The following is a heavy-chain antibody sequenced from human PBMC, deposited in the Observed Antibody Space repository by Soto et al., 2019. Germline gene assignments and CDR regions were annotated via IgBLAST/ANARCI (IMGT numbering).Heavy chain of an antibody. J-gene: IGHJ5*02. D-gene: IGHD4-17*01. CDR3: ARGSKYGDYSRWFDP. Sequence: QVQLVQSGAEVKKPGASVKVSCKASGYTFTSYDINWVRQATGQGFEYLGWMNPNSGNTGYVKKFQGRVTMTRDTSTSPAYMELNSLRSEDTAVYYCARGSKYGDYSRWFDPWGPGTLVTVS. CDR2: MNPNSGNT. CDR1: GYTFTSYD. V-gene: IGHV1-8*01.